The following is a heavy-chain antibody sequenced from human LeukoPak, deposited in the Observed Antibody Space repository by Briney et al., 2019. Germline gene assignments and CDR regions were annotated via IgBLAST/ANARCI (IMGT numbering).Heavy chain of an antibody. CDR3: ARERSLEEDAFDI. J-gene: IGHJ3*02. V-gene: IGHV4-59*11. D-gene: IGHD3-3*01. Sequence: SETLSLTCTVSGGSISSHYWSWIRQPPGKGLEWIGYIYYSGSTNYNPSLKSRVTISVDTSKNQFSLKLSSVSAADTAVYYCARERSLEEDAFDIWGQGTMITVSS. CDR1: GGSISSHY. CDR2: IYYSGST.